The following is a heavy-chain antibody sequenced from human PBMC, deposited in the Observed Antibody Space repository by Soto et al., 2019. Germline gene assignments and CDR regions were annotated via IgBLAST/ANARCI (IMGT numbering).Heavy chain of an antibody. CDR2: ILYDGSNK. CDR3: ARASGYYYYGMDV. Sequence: QVQLVESGGGVVQPGRSLRLSCAASGFTFSSYAMHWVRQAPGKGLEWVAVILYDGSNKYYADSVKGRFTISRDNSKNTLYLQMNSLRAEDTAVYYCARASGYYYYGMDVWGQGTTVTVSS. J-gene: IGHJ6*02. V-gene: IGHV3-30-3*01. CDR1: GFTFSSYA.